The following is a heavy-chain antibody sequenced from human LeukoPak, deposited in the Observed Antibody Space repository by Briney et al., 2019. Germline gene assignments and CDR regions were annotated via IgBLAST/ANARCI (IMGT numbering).Heavy chain of an antibody. V-gene: IGHV1-46*01. CDR3: ARDGELRYFDWFEDILGNAYHYFDY. CDR2: INPSGGST. Sequence: GASVKVSCKASGYTFTSYYMHWVRQAPGQGLEWMGIINPSGGSTSHAQKFQGRVTMTRDTSTSTVYMELSSLRSEDTAVYYCARDGELRYFDWFEDILGNAYHYFDYWGQGTLVTVSS. J-gene: IGHJ4*02. CDR1: GYTFTSYY. D-gene: IGHD3-9*01.